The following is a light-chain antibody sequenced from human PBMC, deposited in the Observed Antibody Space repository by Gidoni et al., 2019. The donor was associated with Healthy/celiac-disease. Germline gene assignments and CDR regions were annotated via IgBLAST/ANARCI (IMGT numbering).Light chain of an antibody. V-gene: IGLV2-14*01. J-gene: IGLJ2*01. Sequence: QSSLTQPASVSGSPVQSITISCTGTSSDVGGYNYVSWYQQHPGKAPKLMIYDVSNRTSGVSNRFSGSKSGNTASLTISGLQAEDEADYYCSSYTSSSTPLVVFGGGTKLTVL. CDR1: SSDVGGYNY. CDR2: DVS. CDR3: SSYTSSSTPLVV.